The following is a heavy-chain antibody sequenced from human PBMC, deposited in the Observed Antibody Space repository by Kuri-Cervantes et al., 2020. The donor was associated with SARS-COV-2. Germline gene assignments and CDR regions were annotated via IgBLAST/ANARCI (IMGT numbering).Heavy chain of an antibody. Sequence: GGSLRLSCAASGFTSSDYYMSWIRQAPGKGLEWVSYISSSGSTIYYADSVKGRFTISRDNAKNSLYLQMNSLRAEDTAVYYCARGDQELGMVWYFDLWGRGTLVTVSS. CDR3: ARGDQELGMVWYFDL. CDR2: ISSSGSTI. D-gene: IGHD7-27*01. V-gene: IGHV3-11*04. J-gene: IGHJ2*01. CDR1: GFTSSDYY.